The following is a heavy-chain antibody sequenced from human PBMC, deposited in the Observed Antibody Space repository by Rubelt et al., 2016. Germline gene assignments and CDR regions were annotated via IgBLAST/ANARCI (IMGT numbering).Heavy chain of an antibody. Sequence: GGGLVQPGGSLRLSCEASGFTFSSYWMRWVRQAPGKGLVWVSRINSDGSSTDYADSVKGRFTISRDNAKNTLYLQMNSLRAEDTAVYYCATEGGVRGVVDAFDIWGQGTVVTVSS. D-gene: IGHD3-10*01. J-gene: IGHJ3*02. CDR1: GFTFSSYW. CDR3: ATEGGVRGVVDAFDI. CDR2: INSDGSST. V-gene: IGHV3-74*01.